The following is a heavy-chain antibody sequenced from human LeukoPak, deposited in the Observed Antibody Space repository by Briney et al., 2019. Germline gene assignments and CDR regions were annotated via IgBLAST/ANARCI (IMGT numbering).Heavy chain of an antibody. CDR1: GGSISSSSYY. J-gene: IGHJ4*02. Sequence: SETLSLTCTVSGGSISSSSYYWGWIRQPPGKGLERIGSIYYSGSTYYNPSLKSRVTISVDTSKNQFSLKLSSVTAADTAVYYCARAPEMIVVVRGGNFDYWGQGTLVTVSS. V-gene: IGHV4-39*01. CDR3: ARAPEMIVVVRGGNFDY. D-gene: IGHD3-22*01. CDR2: IYYSGST.